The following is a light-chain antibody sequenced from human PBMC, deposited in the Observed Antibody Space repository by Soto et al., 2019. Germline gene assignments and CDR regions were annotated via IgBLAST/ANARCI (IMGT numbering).Light chain of an antibody. CDR3: SSFTNTITRYA. CDR1: SSDVGGYNY. V-gene: IGLV2-14*01. Sequence: QSVLTQPASVSGSPGQSITISCTGTSSDVGGYNYVSWFQHHPGKAPKLIIYEVSYRPSGVSNRFSGSKSGDTASLTISGLQAADEADYYCSSFTNTITRYAFGTGTKLTVL. CDR2: EVS. J-gene: IGLJ1*01.